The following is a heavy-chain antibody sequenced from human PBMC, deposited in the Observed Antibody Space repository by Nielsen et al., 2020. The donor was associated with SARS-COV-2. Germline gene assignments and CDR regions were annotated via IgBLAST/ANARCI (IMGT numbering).Heavy chain of an antibody. CDR3: EVRFGETMIPPDDY. V-gene: IGHV3-15*01. D-gene: IGHD3-10*01. J-gene: IGHJ4*02. CDR1: GFTFSNAW. CDR2: IKSKTDGGTT. Sequence: GGSLRLSCAASGFTFSNAWMSWVRQAPGKGLEWVGRIKSKTDGGTTDYAAPVKGRFTISRDDSKNTLYLQMNSLKTEDTAVYYCEVRFGETMIPPDDYWGQGTLVTVSS.